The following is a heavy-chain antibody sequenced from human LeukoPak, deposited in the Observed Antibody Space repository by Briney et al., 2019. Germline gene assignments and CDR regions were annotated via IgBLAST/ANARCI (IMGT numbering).Heavy chain of an antibody. CDR3: ARDHNSENWGSLGG. Sequence: GASVKVSCKASGYTFTDYYMHWVRQAPGQGLEWMGWINPHSGGTNYAQKFQGRVTMTRDTSISTAYMELSRLRSDDSAVYYCARDHNSENWGSLGGWGQGTLVTVSS. V-gene: IGHV1-2*02. CDR2: INPHSGGT. D-gene: IGHD7-27*01. CDR1: GYTFTDYY. J-gene: IGHJ4*02.